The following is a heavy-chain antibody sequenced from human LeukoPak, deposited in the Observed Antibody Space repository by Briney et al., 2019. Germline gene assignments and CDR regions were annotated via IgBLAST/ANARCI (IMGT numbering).Heavy chain of an antibody. CDR1: GYTFTSYY. CDR2: INPSGGST. J-gene: IGHJ3*02. D-gene: IGHD6-19*01. Sequence: ASVKVSCKASGYTFTSYYMHWVRQAPGQGLEWMGIINPSGGSTTYAQKFQGRVTVTRDTSTSTVYMELSSLRSEDTAVYYCAREEQWHKEAFDIWGQGTMVTVSS. V-gene: IGHV1-46*01. CDR3: AREEQWHKEAFDI.